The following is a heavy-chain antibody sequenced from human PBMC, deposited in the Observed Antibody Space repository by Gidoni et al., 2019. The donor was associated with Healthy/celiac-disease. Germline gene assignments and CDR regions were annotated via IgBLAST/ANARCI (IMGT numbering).Heavy chain of an antibody. V-gene: IGHV3-21*01. D-gene: IGHD3-22*01. J-gene: IGHJ4*02. CDR2: ISSSSSYI. Sequence: EVQLVESGGGLVKPGGSLRISCAASGFTFSSYSMNWVRQAPGKGLEWVSSISSSSSYIYYADSVKGRFTISRDNAKNSLYLQMNSLRAEDTAVYYCAGTYYYDSSGYKFDYWGQGTLVTVSS. CDR1: GFTFSSYS. CDR3: AGTYYYDSSGYKFDY.